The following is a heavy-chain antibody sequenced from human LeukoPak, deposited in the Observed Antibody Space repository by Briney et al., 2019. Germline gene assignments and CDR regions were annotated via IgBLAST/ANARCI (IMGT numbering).Heavy chain of an antibody. CDR3: ENRFIAVAGNDY. CDR1: GYSISTGYY. J-gene: IGHJ4*02. V-gene: IGHV4-38-2*02. CDR2: IYYSGST. D-gene: IGHD6-19*01. Sequence: SETLSLTCTVSGYSISTGYYWGWIRQPPGKGLEWIGSIYYSGSTYYNPSLKSRVTISVDTSKNQFSLKLSSVTAADTAVYYCENRFIAVAGNDYWGQGTLVTVSS.